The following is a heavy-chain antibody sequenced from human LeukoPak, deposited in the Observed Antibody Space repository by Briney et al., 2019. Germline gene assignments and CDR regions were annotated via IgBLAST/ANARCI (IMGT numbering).Heavy chain of an antibody. CDR2: ISSSSSYI. V-gene: IGHV3-21*01. D-gene: IGHD3-10*01. J-gene: IGHJ4*02. Sequence: GGSLRLSCAASGFTFSSYSMNWARQAPGKGLEWVSSISSSSSYIYYADSVKGRFTISRDNAKNSLYLQMNSLRAEDTAVYYCASFSRGSGSYDYWGQGTLVTVSS. CDR3: ASFSRGSGSYDY. CDR1: GFTFSSYS.